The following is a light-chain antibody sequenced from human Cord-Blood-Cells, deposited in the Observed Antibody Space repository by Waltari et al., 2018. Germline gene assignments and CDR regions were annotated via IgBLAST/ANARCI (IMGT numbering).Light chain of an antibody. CDR1: SHRSSY. V-gene: IGLV3-19*01. CDR2: GKN. Sequence: SSELTQDPAVSVALGQTVRITCQGDSHRSSYASWYQQKPGQAPVLVIYGKNNRPSGIPDRFSGSSSGNTASLTITGAQAEDEADFYCNSRDSSGNHWVFGGGTKLTVL. CDR3: NSRDSSGNHWV. J-gene: IGLJ3*02.